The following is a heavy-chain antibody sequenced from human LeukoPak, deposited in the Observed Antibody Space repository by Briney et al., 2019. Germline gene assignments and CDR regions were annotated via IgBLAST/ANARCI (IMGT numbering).Heavy chain of an antibody. J-gene: IGHJ4*02. D-gene: IGHD2-2*01. CDR1: GFTVSSNY. Sequence: GGSLRLSCAASGFTVSSNYMSWVRQAPGKGLEWVSVIYSDDSTYYADSVKGRFTISRDNSKNTLYLQMNSLRAEDTAVYYCAREGVYCSSTSCYANFDYWGQGTLVTVSS. CDR3: AREGVYCSSTSCYANFDY. CDR2: IYSDDST. V-gene: IGHV3-53*01.